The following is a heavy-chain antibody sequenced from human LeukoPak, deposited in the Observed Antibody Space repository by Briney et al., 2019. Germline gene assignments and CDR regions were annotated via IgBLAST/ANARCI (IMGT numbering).Heavy chain of an antibody. CDR3: ARALPYYYYDSSGYPPFDY. CDR1: GFTFSSYS. J-gene: IGHJ4*02. V-gene: IGHV3-48*04. D-gene: IGHD3-22*01. CDR2: ISSSGSTI. Sequence: GGSLRLSCAASGFTFSSYSMNWVRQAPGKGLEWVSYISSSGSTIYYADSVKGRFTISRDNAKNSLYLQMNSLRAEDTAVYYCARALPYYYYDSSGYPPFDYWGQGTLVTVSS.